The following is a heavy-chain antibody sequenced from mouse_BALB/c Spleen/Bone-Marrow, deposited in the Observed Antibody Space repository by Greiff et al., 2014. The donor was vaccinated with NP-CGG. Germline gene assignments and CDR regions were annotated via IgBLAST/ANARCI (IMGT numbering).Heavy chain of an antibody. D-gene: IGHD2-14*01. V-gene: IGHV14-3*02. CDR3: ASYRYGWYFDV. Sequence: VQLKESXAELVKPGASVKLSCTASGFNIKDTYLHWVKQRPEQGLDWIGRIDPAIFTKYDPKFQGKATITADTSSNTAYLHLSSLTSEDTAVYYCASYRYGWYFDVWGAGTTVTVSS. J-gene: IGHJ1*01. CDR2: IDPAIFT. CDR1: GFNIKDTY.